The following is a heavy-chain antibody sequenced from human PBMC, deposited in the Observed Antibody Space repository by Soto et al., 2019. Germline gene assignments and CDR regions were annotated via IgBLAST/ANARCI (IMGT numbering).Heavy chain of an antibody. CDR3: ARDQLYYNDISGRPLNAFDV. D-gene: IGHD3-22*01. V-gene: IGHV4-31*03. Sequence: SETLSLTCTVSGGSISSGGYYWSWIRQHPGKGLEWIGYIYYSGSTYYNPSFKSRVTISVDTSKNQFSLKLSSVTAEDTAVYYCARDQLYYNDISGRPLNAFDVWGQGTMVTVSS. J-gene: IGHJ3*01. CDR2: IYYSGST. CDR1: GGSISSGGYY.